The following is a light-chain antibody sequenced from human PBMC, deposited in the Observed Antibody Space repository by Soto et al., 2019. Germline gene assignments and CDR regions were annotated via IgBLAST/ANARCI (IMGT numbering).Light chain of an antibody. CDR2: GHS. CDR3: QAYDSSQVV. J-gene: IGLJ2*01. Sequence: QSVLTQPPSVSGAPGQRVTISCTGSRSNIGAGYDVHWYQQLPGTAPKLLIYGHSNRPSGVPDRFSGSKSGTSAALAITGLQAEDEADYYFQAYDSSQVVFGGGTKLTVL. CDR1: RSNIGAGYD. V-gene: IGLV1-40*01.